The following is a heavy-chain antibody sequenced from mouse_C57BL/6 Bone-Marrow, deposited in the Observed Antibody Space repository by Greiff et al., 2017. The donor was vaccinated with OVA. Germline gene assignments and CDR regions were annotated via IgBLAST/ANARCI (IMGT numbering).Heavy chain of an antibody. V-gene: IGHV3-6*01. CDR3: ARDYDFAY. J-gene: IGHJ3*01. CDR1: VYSITSGYY. Sequence: DVKLQESGPGLVKPSQSLSLTCSVTVYSITSGYYWNWIRQFPGNKLEWMGYISYDGSNNYNPSLKNRISITRDTSKNQFFLKLNSVTTEDTATYYCARDYDFAYWGQATLVTVSA. D-gene: IGHD2-3*01. CDR2: ISYDGSN.